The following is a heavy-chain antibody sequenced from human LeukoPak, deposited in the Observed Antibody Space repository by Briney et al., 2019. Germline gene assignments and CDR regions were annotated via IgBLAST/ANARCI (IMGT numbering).Heavy chain of an antibody. Sequence: PGGSLRLSCAASGFTFSSYGMHWVRQAPGKGLEWVAVISYDGSNKYYADSVKGRFIISRDNSKNTLYLQMNSLRAEDTAVYYCARDSADSGWLDYWGQGTLVTVSS. V-gene: IGHV3-30*03. CDR1: GFTFSSYG. D-gene: IGHD6-19*01. CDR2: ISYDGSNK. J-gene: IGHJ4*02. CDR3: ARDSADSGWLDY.